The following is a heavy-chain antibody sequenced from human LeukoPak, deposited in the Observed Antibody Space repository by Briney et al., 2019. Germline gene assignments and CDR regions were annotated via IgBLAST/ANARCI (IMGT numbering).Heavy chain of an antibody. V-gene: IGHV4-31*03. CDR1: GGSISSDDYC. Sequence: PSQTLSLTCSVSGGSISSDDYCWNWIRQHPGKGLEWIGYIYYSGSTYYNPSLKSRVALSVDTSKNQFSLKLGSLTAADTAVYYCAKSREEIRGLDAFDIWGQGTMVTVSS. D-gene: IGHD5-24*01. CDR3: AKSREEIRGLDAFDI. J-gene: IGHJ3*02. CDR2: IYYSGST.